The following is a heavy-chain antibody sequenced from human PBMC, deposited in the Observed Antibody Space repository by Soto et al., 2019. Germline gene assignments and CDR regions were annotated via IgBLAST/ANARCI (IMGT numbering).Heavy chain of an antibody. CDR1: GGSIGSGGYY. V-gene: IGHV4-31*03. D-gene: IGHD4-17*01. CDR3: ARTNYGDFSRGYYYGMDV. CDR2: IYYSGST. Sequence: PSETLSLTCTVSGGSIGSGGYYWSWIRQHPGKGLEWIGYIYYSGSTYYNPSLKSRVTISVDTSKNQFSLKLSSVTAADTAVYYCARTNYGDFSRGYYYGMDVWGQGTTVTVSS. J-gene: IGHJ6*02.